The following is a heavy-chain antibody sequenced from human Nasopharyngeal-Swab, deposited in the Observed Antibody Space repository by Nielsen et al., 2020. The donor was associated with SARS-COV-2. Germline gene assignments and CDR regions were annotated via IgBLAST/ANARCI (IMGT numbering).Heavy chain of an antibody. CDR2: IYSSGST. Sequence: SETLSLTCTVSSGSINSYFWSWIRQPPVKGLDWLGYIYSSGSTTYNPSLQSRVTISVDTSKNQFSLKMRSVTAADTAVYFCARGGWLRSSSYYFDYWGQGALVTVSS. CDR1: SGSINSYF. D-gene: IGHD5-12*01. J-gene: IGHJ4*02. CDR3: ARGGWLRSSSYYFDY. V-gene: IGHV4-59*13.